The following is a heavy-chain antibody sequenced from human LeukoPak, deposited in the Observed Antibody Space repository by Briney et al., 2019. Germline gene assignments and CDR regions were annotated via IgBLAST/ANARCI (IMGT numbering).Heavy chain of an antibody. CDR1: EDTFSTYY. J-gene: IGHJ4*02. V-gene: IGHV1-46*01. CDR3: ARANGGGLDY. Sequence: ASVKVSYKTSEDTFSTYYMHWVRQAPGQGLEWLGIIHPTDGSTSYTQKIQGRVTMTRDTATGTVYLELSSLRSEDTAVYWCARANGGGLDYWGQGTLITVSS. CDR2: IHPTDGST. D-gene: IGHD3-10*01.